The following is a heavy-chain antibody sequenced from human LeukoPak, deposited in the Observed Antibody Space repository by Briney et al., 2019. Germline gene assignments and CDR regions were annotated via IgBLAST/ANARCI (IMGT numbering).Heavy chain of an antibody. CDR3: ARGPGDYYDSSGYYLS. CDR1: GYTFTGYY. CDR2: INPNNGGT. Sequence: GASVKISCKASGYTFTGYYMHWVRQAPGQGLEWMGRINPNNGGTNYAQKFQGRVTMTRDTSISTAYMELSRLRSDDTAVYYCARGPGDYYDSSGYYLSWGQGTLVTVSS. V-gene: IGHV1-2*06. J-gene: IGHJ4*02. D-gene: IGHD3-22*01.